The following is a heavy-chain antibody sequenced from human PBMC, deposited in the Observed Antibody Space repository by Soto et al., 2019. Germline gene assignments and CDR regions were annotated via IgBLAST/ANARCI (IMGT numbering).Heavy chain of an antibody. V-gene: IGHV3-23*01. D-gene: IGHD2-15*01. CDR2: ISGSGGST. CDR1: GFTFSSYA. CDR3: AKVQGDIVVVVAGAPFDY. J-gene: IGHJ4*02. Sequence: GGSLRLSCAASGFTFSSYAMSWVRQAPGKGLEWVSAISGSGGSTYYADSVKGRFTISRDNSKNTLYLQMNSLRAEDTAVYYCAKVQGDIVVVVAGAPFDYWGQGTLVTVSS.